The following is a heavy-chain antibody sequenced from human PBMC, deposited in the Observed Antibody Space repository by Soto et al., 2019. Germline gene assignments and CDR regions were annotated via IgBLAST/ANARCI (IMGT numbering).Heavy chain of an antibody. V-gene: IGHV5-51*01. Sequence: ESLKISCMGSGYKVSTWHSFTSSWIGWVRQMPGKGLEWMGIIYPGDSDTRYSPSFQGQVTISADKSISTAYLQWRSLKASDTAMYYCARHINWFDPWGLGTLVTVSS. J-gene: IGHJ5*02. CDR2: IYPGDSDT. CDR3: ARHINWFDP. CDR1: GYKVSTWHSFTSSW.